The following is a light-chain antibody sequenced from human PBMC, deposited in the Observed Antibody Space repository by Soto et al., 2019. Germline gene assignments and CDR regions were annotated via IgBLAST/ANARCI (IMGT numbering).Light chain of an antibody. CDR2: AAS. CDR3: LQDYGESWT. Sequence: QMTQSPSSLSASVGEKIIITCRASRDVGSDVSWYQQKPGQAPKLLIYAASNLYTGVPSRFSGSGSGTEFTLTISSLQPEDFAVYYCLQDYGESWTFGQGTRVDIK. J-gene: IGKJ1*01. CDR1: RDVGSD. V-gene: IGKV1-6*01.